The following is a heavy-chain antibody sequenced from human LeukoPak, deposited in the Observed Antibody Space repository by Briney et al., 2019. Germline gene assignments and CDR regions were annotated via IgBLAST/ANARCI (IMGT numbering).Heavy chain of an antibody. V-gene: IGHV3-7*03. CDR2: IKQDGSEK. D-gene: IGHD1-1*01. CDR1: GFTFSSFW. CDR3: ARGGSRHPSPEDY. J-gene: IGHJ4*02. Sequence: GGSLRLSCAASGFTFSSFWMSWVRQAPGKGLAWVANIKQDGSEKYFVDSVKGRFTISRDNAKNSLYLQMSSLGAEDTAVYYCARGGSRHPSPEDYWGRGTLVTVSS.